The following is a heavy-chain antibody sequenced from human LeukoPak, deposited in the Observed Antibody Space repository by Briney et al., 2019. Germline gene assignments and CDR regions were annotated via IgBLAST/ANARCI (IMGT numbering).Heavy chain of an antibody. CDR1: GGSFSAYY. J-gene: IGHJ4*02. CDR3: ARGGEGYYYGSASQDY. V-gene: IGHV4-34*01. CDR2: INHSGST. Sequence: SETLSLTCAVYGGSFSAYYWSWIRQPPGKGLEWIGEINHSGSTNYNPSLKSRVTLSLDTSKNQFSLKLSSVTAADTAMYYCARGGEGYYYGSASQDYWGQGTLVTVSS. D-gene: IGHD3-10*01.